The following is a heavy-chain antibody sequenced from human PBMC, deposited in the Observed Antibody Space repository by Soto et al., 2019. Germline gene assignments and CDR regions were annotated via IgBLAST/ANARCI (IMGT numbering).Heavy chain of an antibody. Sequence: GGSLRLSCAASGFTFSGSAMHWVRQASGKGLEWVGRIRSKANSYATAYAASVKGRFTISRDDSKNTAYLQMNSLKTEDTAVYYCTRPHYYILTGYPRDYYYGMDVWGQGTTVTVSS. CDR1: GFTFSGSA. D-gene: IGHD3-9*01. CDR3: TRPHYYILTGYPRDYYYGMDV. V-gene: IGHV3-73*01. J-gene: IGHJ6*02. CDR2: IRSKANSYAT.